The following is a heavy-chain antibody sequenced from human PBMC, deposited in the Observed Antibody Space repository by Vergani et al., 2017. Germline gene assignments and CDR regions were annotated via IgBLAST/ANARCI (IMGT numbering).Heavy chain of an antibody. V-gene: IGHV4-34*01. D-gene: IGHD6-13*01. CDR2: INHSGST. CDR3: ARSVRAWGSSWYGEIDY. Sequence: QVQLQQWGAGLLKPSETLSLTCAVYGGSFSGYYWSWIRQPPGKGLGWIGEINHSGSTNYNPSLKSRVTISVDTSKNQFSLQLNSVTPEDTAVYYCARSVRAWGSSWYGEIDYWGQGTLVTVSS. CDR1: GGSFSGYY. J-gene: IGHJ4*02.